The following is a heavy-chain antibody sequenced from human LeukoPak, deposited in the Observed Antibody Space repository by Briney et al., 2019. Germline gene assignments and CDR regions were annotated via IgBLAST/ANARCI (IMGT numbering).Heavy chain of an antibody. CDR2: ISSSSSYI. Sequence: GGSLRLSCAASGFTFSSYSMNWVRQAPGKGLEWVSPISSSSSYIYYADSVKGRFTISRDNAKNSLYLQMNSLRAEDTAVYYCARDSSPNYGMDVWGQGTTVTVSS. CDR3: ARDSSPNYGMDV. D-gene: IGHD6-19*01. J-gene: IGHJ6*02. V-gene: IGHV3-21*01. CDR1: GFTFSSYS.